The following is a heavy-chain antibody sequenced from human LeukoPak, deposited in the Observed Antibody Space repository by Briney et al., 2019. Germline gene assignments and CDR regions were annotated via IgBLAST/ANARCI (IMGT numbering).Heavy chain of an antibody. CDR3: AKDSGVDYYGSGSYYFDY. J-gene: IGHJ4*02. Sequence: GRSLRLSCAASGFTFSSYGMHWVRQAPGKGLEWVAVISYDGSNKYYADSVKGRSTISRDNSKNTLYLQMNSLRAEDTAVYYCAKDSGVDYYGSGSYYFDYWGQGTLVTVSS. CDR1: GFTFSSYG. CDR2: ISYDGSNK. D-gene: IGHD3-10*01. V-gene: IGHV3-30*18.